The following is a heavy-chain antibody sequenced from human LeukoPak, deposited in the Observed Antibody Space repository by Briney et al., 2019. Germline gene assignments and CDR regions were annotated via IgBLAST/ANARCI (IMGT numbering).Heavy chain of an antibody. V-gene: IGHV3-66*02. CDR3: ASPRGSSTSCYPHYYYMDV. Sequence: GGSLRLSCAASGFTVSSNYMSWVRQAPGKGLEWVSVIYSCGSTYYADSVKGRSTISRDNSKNTLYLQMNSLRAEDTAVYYCASPRGSSTSCYPHYYYMDVWGKGTTVTVSS. J-gene: IGHJ6*03. CDR1: GFTVSSNY. CDR2: IYSCGST. D-gene: IGHD2-2*01.